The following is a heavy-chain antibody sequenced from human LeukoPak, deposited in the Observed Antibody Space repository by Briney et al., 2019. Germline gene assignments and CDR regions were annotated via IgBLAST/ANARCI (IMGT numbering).Heavy chain of an antibody. V-gene: IGHV1-24*01. CDR3: ATSHLGIAAAGPANDAFDI. CDR2: FDPEDGET. Sequence: ASVKVSCKVSGYTLTELSMHWVRQAPGKGLEWMGGFDPEDGETIYAQKFQGRVTMTEDTSTDTAYMELSSLRSEDTAVYYCATSHLGIAAAGPANDAFDIWGQGTMDTVSS. CDR1: GYTLTELS. D-gene: IGHD6-13*01. J-gene: IGHJ3*02.